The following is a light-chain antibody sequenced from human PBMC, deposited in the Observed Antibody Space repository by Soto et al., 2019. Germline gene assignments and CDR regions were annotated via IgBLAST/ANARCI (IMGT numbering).Light chain of an antibody. J-gene: IGKJ4*01. CDR1: QAISSY. Sequence: DIQLTQSPSSLSASVGDRVTITCRASQAISSYLAWYQQKPGKVPELLIYATSTLQSGAPSRCSGSGSGTDFTLTISSQQPEDVATYYCHNYNHAQTFGGGTKVEIK. CDR2: ATS. CDR3: HNYNHAQT. V-gene: IGKV1-27*01.